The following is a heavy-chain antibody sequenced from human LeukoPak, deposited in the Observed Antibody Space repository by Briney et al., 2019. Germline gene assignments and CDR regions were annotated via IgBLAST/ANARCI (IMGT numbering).Heavy chain of an antibody. CDR3: ARRRGYHFDY. V-gene: IGHV4-39*02. CDR2: ISDGGRT. J-gene: IGHJ4*02. Sequence: SETLSLTCTLSGDSITSRINYWGWFRQPPGKGLEWIGTISDGGRTFYNPSLQSRVTLSLDSSKNHFALRLKSVTDADTAHYYCARRRGYHFDYWGQGTVVTVSS. D-gene: IGHD3-10*01. CDR1: GDSITSRINY.